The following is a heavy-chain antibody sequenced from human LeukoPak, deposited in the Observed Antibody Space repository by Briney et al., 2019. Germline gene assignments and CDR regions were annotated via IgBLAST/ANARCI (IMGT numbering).Heavy chain of an antibody. V-gene: IGHV3-23*01. J-gene: IGHJ4*02. Sequence: GGSLRLSCAASGFTFSSYAMSWVRQAPGKGLEWVSAISGSGGSTYYADSVKGRFTISRDNSKNTLYLQMNSLKTEDTAVYYCTTDGGRTPPDYWGQGTLVTVSS. CDR2: ISGSGGST. D-gene: IGHD3-16*01. CDR1: GFTFSSYA. CDR3: TTDGGRTPPDY.